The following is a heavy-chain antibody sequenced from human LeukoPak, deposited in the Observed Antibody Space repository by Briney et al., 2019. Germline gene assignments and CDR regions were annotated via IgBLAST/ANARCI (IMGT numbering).Heavy chain of an antibody. J-gene: IGHJ6*03. D-gene: IGHD3-10*01. Sequence: ASVKVSCKASGYTFTSYAMNWVRQAPGQGLEWMGWISAYNGNTNYAQKLQGRVTMTTDTSTSTAYMELRSLRSDDTAVYYCARVNYYGSGSYQPSGYYYYMDVWGKGTTVTISS. V-gene: IGHV1-18*01. CDR1: GYTFTSYA. CDR3: ARVNYYGSGSYQPSGYYYYMDV. CDR2: ISAYNGNT.